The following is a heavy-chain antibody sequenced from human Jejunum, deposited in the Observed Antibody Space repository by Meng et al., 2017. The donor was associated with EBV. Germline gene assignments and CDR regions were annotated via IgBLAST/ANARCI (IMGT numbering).Heavy chain of an antibody. CDR3: ARVAFSYTTRSLDS. CDR1: RGSVSGYY. J-gene: IGHJ4*02. V-gene: IGHV4-34*02. Sequence: QVQLQQWGAGLLKPSETLSLTCAVYRGSVSGYYWSWIRQHPGKGLEWIGEINHSGSTNYNPSLRSRVTISVETSKNQFSLRLNSVTAADTAVYYCARVAFSYTTRSLDSWGQGTLVTVSS. D-gene: IGHD3-16*02. CDR2: INHSGST.